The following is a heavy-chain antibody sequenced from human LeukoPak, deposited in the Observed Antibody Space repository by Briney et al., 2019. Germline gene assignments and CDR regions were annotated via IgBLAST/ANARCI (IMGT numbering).Heavy chain of an antibody. Sequence: GGSLRLSCAASGFTFSSYAMSWVRQAPGKGLEWVSGISGSGGSTYYADSVKGRFTISRDNSKNTLYLQMNSLGAEDTAVYYCAKAHARYYFDYWGQGTLVTVSS. CDR3: AKAHARYYFDY. CDR2: ISGSGGST. V-gene: IGHV3-23*01. CDR1: GFTFSSYA. J-gene: IGHJ4*02.